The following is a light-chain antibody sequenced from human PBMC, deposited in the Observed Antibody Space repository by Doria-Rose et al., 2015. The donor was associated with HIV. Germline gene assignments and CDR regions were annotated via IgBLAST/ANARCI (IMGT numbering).Light chain of an antibody. CDR3: QQTYSSPPWT. V-gene: IGKV1-39*01. CDR1: QTVSTY. CDR2: AAS. J-gene: IGKJ1*01. Sequence: SPSSLSASIGDRVTITCRSSQTVSTYLNWLQQEPGKAPKLLIYAASRLQSGVPSRFSGSGSGTDFTLTISGLQPGDFATYYCQQTYSSPPWTFGQGTKVEMK.